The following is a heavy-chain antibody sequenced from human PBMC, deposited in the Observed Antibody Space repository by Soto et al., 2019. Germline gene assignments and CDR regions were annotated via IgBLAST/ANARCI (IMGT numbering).Heavy chain of an antibody. J-gene: IGHJ4*02. V-gene: IGHV2-5*01. CDR2: IYWNDDK. Sequence: ESGPTLVNPTQTLTLTCTFSGFSLSTTDVGVGWIRQPPGKALEWLALIYWNDDKRYSPSLKSRLTITKDTSKNQVVLTMTDMGPVDTATYYCAHRHPLFSGGGCKPKHFAYCGQGILVPGSS. CDR3: AHRHPLFSGGGCKPKHFAY. D-gene: IGHD2-15*01. CDR1: GFSLSTTDVG.